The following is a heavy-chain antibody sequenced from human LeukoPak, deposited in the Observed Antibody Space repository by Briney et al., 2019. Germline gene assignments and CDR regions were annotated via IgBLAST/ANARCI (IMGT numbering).Heavy chain of an antibody. Sequence: SETLSLTCTVSGNSISNFYWSWIRQPAGKGLEWIGRIYTSGSTNYNPSLKSRVTMSVDTSKNQFSLKLSSVTAADTAVYYCASGDGSYYEGLDYWGQGTLVTVSS. CDR1: GNSISNFY. D-gene: IGHD1-26*01. V-gene: IGHV4-4*07. CDR3: ASGDGSYYEGLDY. J-gene: IGHJ4*02. CDR2: IYTSGST.